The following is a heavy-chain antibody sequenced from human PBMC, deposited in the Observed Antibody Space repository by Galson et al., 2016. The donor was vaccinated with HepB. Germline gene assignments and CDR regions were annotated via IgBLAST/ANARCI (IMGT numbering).Heavy chain of an antibody. CDR1: GFTFSSYV. V-gene: IGHV3-23*01. D-gene: IGHD3-22*01. CDR3: AKDRTPHYYYDSSGYYLPLDY. CDR2: ISGSGGST. Sequence: SLRLSCAASGFTFSSYVMNWVRQAPGKGLEWVSTISGSGGSTYYADSVKGRFTISRDNSKNTVYLQMNSLRAEDTAVYYCAKDRTPHYYYDSSGYYLPLDYWGQGTLVTVSS. J-gene: IGHJ4*02.